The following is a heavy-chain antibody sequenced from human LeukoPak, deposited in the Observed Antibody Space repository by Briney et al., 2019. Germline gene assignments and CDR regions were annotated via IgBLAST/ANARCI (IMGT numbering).Heavy chain of an antibody. CDR3: ARSPWGVTAIFLDS. J-gene: IGHJ4*02. CDR2: ISFDGNNI. D-gene: IGHD2-21*02. Sequence: PGRSLRLSCTGSAFTFSSSAFHWVRQAPGKGLEWLSVISFDGNNIHYADSVKGRFTVFRDNSRHTLYLQMNSLRAEDTAVYYRARSPWGVTAIFLDSWGQGTLVTVSS. V-gene: IGHV3-30*14. CDR1: AFTFSSSA.